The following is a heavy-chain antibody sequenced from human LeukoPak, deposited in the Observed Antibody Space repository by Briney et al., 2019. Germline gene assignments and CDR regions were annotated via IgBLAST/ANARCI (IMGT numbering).Heavy chain of an antibody. CDR3: AKEMTTVTAFDY. J-gene: IGHJ4*02. Sequence: GGSLRLSCAASGFTFDDYAMHWVRQAPGKGLEWVSGISWNSGSIGYADSVKGRFTISRDNAKNSLYLQMNSLRAEDTALYYCAKEMTTVTAFDYWGQGTLVTVSS. CDR1: GFTFDDYA. CDR2: ISWNSGSI. D-gene: IGHD4-17*01. V-gene: IGHV3-9*01.